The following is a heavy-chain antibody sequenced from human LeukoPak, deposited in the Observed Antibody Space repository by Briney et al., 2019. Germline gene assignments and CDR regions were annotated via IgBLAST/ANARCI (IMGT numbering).Heavy chain of an antibody. CDR1: GYTFTGYY. V-gene: IGHV1-2*06. CDR2: INPNSGGT. J-gene: IGHJ6*03. CDR3: ARASVGATIAYYMDV. D-gene: IGHD1-26*01. Sequence: ASVKVSCKASGYTFTGYYMHWVRQAPGQGLEWMGRINPNSGGTNYAQKFQGRVTMTRDTSISTAYMEPSRLRSDDTAAYYCARASVGATIAYYMDVWGKGTTVTVSS.